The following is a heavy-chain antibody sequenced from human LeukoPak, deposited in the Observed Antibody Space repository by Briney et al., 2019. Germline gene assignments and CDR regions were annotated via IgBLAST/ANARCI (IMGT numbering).Heavy chain of an antibody. CDR3: ARDGGWYRDY. Sequence: PGGSLRLSCAAAGFTFSSYGMHWVRQAPGKGLEWVAFISYDGSNKYDADSVKGRFTISRDNSKNTLYLQMNSLRAEDTAVYYCARDGGWYRDYWGQGTLVTVSS. CDR1: GFTFSSYG. J-gene: IGHJ4*02. CDR2: ISYDGSNK. V-gene: IGHV3-30-3*01. D-gene: IGHD6-19*01.